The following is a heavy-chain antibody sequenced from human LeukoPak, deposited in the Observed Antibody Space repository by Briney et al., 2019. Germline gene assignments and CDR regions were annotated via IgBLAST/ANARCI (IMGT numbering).Heavy chain of an antibody. Sequence: QSGGSLRLSCVASGFIVSSNYLNWVRQAPGKGLEWVSAISGSGGSTYYADSVKGRFTISRDNSKNTLYLQMNSLRAEDTAVYYCAKDTVREWNWFDPWGQGTLVTVSS. CDR3: AKDTVREWNWFDP. D-gene: IGHD3-10*01. CDR2: ISGSGGST. CDR1: GFIVSSNY. J-gene: IGHJ5*02. V-gene: IGHV3-23*01.